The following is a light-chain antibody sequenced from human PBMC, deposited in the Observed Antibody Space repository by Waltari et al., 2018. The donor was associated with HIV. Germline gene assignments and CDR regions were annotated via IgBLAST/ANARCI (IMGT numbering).Light chain of an antibody. Sequence: QSALTQPASVTGSPGQSITISCTGISTDVVIHDSYYVFWYQSHPGKVPKLLIYDVSNRPSGVSHRFSGSKSGSTAFLTISGLQPEDEAIYYCTSYTSTPITTGVVFGGGTQLTVL. J-gene: IGLJ2*01. CDR1: STDVVIHDSYY. CDR2: DVS. CDR3: TSYTSTPITTGVV. V-gene: IGLV2-14*03.